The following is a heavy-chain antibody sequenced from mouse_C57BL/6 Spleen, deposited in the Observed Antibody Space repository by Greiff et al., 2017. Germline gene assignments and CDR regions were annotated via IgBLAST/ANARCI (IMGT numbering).Heavy chain of an antibody. V-gene: IGHV1-54*01. Sequence: VQLQESGAELVRPGTSVKVSCKASGYAFTNYLIEWVKQRPGQGLEWIGVINPGSGGTNYNEKFKGKATLTADKSSSTAYMQLSSLTSEDSAVYFCARKWDYWGQGTTLTVSS. CDR3: ARKWDY. CDR1: GYAFTNYL. J-gene: IGHJ2*01. CDR2: INPGSGGT.